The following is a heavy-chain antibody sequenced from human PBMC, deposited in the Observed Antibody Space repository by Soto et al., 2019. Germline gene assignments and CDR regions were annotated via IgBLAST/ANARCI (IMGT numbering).Heavy chain of an antibody. CDR2: IYYSGST. Sequence: SETLSLTCTVSGGSISSYYWSWIRQPPGKGLEWIGYIYYSGSTNYNPSLKSRVTISVDTSKNQFSLKLSSVTAADTAVYYCARADYDFLRSYYYYMDVWGKGTTVTVSS. J-gene: IGHJ6*03. CDR3: ARADYDFLRSYYYYMDV. D-gene: IGHD3-3*01. V-gene: IGHV4-59*01. CDR1: GGSISSYY.